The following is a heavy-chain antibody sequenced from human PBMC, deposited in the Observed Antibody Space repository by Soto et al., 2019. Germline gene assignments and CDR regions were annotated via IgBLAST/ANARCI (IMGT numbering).Heavy chain of an antibody. CDR1: DHTFTYYG. V-gene: IGHV1-18*01. D-gene: IGHD2-21*02. CDR3: AATGGDYVGLYV. Sequence: VQLLQSGGEVKKPGASVKVSCNSSDHTFTYYGINWVRRAPGQGLEWMGWISGYNGNPKDAQKFQSRVTISADTSRRTAYMEMISLTSDDPAVYFCAATGGDYVGLYVWGQWTTVTVSS. J-gene: IGHJ6*02. CDR2: ISGYNGNP.